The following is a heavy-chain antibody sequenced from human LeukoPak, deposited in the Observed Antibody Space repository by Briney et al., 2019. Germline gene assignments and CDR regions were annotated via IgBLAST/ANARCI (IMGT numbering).Heavy chain of an antibody. CDR1: GFTFDDYG. CDR3: ARRSIVGATSWFDP. D-gene: IGHD1-26*01. CDR2: INWNGGST. V-gene: IGHV3-20*04. J-gene: IGHJ5*02. Sequence: GGSLRLSCAASGFTFDDYGMSWVRPAPGKGLEWVSGINWNGGSTGYADSVKGRFTISRDNAKNSLYLQMNSLRAEDTALYYCARRSIVGATSWFDPWGQGTLVTVSS.